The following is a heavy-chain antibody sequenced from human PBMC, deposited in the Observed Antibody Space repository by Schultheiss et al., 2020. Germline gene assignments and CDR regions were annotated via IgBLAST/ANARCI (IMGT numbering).Heavy chain of an antibody. Sequence: SQTLSRTCTVSGASISTPDYFWSWIRQPPGKDLEWIGIAYYSGFRYYNPSMRSRATISLDTSKNQFSLNLISVTAADTAVYYCAHLEGHSSGSNAFGSWGQGTMVTVS. D-gene: IGHD6-19*01. CDR3: AHLEGHSSGSNAFGS. J-gene: IGHJ3*02. CDR1: GASISTPDYF. CDR2: AYYSGFR. V-gene: IGHV4-39*01.